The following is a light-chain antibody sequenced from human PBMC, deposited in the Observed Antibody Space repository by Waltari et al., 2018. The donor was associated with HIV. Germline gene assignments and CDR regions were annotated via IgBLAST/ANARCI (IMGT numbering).Light chain of an antibody. Sequence: QTVVTQEPSMTVSPGGTVTLTCASNTGAVTSDFYPNWVQLRPGQPPTTLXXDTKNKHSWTPDRFSGXXFGGKAALTVSGVKPEDEAEYYCLLFFGGXWVXGGGTKLTVL. CDR1: TGAVTSDFY. V-gene: IGLV7-43*01. CDR3: LLFFGGXWV. CDR2: DTK. J-gene: IGLJ3*02.